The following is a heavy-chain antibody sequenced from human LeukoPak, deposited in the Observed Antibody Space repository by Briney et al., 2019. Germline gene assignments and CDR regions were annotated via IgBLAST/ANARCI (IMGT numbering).Heavy chain of an antibody. J-gene: IGHJ4*02. CDR1: GFTFSSYA. V-gene: IGHV3-30-3*01. CDR3: AREIPYYGSGSYAPGYFDY. D-gene: IGHD3-10*01. Sequence: PGGSLRLSCAASGFTFSSYAMHWVRQAPGKGLEWVAVISYDGSNKYYADSVKGRFTISRDNSKNTLYLQMNSLRAEDTAVYYCAREIPYYGSGSYAPGYFDYWGQGTLVTVSS. CDR2: ISYDGSNK.